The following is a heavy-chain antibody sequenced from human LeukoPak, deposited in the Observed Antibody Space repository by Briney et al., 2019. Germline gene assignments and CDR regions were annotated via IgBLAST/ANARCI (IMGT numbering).Heavy chain of an antibody. J-gene: IGHJ4*02. CDR3: AREIIQLPGYFDY. D-gene: IGHD5-18*01. CDR2: ISSSGSTI. Sequence: PGGSLRLSCAASGFTFSSYEMNWVRQAPGKGLEWVSYISSSGSTIYYADSVKGRFTISRDNSKNTLYLQMNSLRAEDTAVYYCAREIIQLPGYFDYWGQGTLVTVSS. CDR1: GFTFSSYE. V-gene: IGHV3-48*03.